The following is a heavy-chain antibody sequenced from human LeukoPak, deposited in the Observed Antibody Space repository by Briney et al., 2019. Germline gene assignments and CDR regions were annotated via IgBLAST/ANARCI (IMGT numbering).Heavy chain of an antibody. D-gene: IGHD3-22*01. CDR2: LYSDGTT. CDR3: ARDLGDSSGYYDY. V-gene: IGHV3-53*01. J-gene: IGHJ4*02. CDR1: GFTVSTNY. Sequence: PGGSLRLSCVASGFTVSTNYITWVRQAPGKGLEWVSVLYSDGTTYYADSVKGRFTISRDNSKNTLYPQMNSLRAEDTAVYYCARDLGDSSGYYDYWGQGTLVTVSS.